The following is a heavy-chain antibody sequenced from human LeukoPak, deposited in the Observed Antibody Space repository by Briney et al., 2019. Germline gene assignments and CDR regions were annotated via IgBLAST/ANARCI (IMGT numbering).Heavy chain of an antibody. D-gene: IGHD6-25*01. CDR3: ARAPRIAARQSREIGY. V-gene: IGHV1-8*02. CDR2: MNPNSGNT. CDR1: GAAFSSYG. Sequence: GASVKVSCKASGAAFSSYGISWVRLAPGQGHERVGWMNPNSGNTGYAQKFQGIVTMTSNTSIRTAYMELSSLRSEETAVYYCARAPRIAARQSREIGYWGQGTLVTVSS. J-gene: IGHJ4*02.